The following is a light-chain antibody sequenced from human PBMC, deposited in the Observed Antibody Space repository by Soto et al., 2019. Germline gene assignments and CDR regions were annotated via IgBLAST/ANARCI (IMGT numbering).Light chain of an antibody. V-gene: IGKV1-13*02. Sequence: AIQVTQSPSSLSASLGDRVTISCRTRQVFGIPLAWYQQTPGKPPRLLIYDGSTLQSGVPTRFSGSGSETNFTLTISSLQPEDFAVYYCQQRSNWLPITFGQGTRLEIK. CDR1: QVFGIP. CDR3: QQRSNWLPIT. J-gene: IGKJ5*01. CDR2: DGS.